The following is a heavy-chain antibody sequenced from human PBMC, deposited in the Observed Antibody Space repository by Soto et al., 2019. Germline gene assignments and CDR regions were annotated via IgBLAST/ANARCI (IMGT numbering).Heavy chain of an antibody. CDR1: GGSISSYY. D-gene: IGHD3-22*01. Sequence: KPSETLPLTCTVSGGSISSYYWSWIRQPPGKGLEWIGYIYYSGSTNYNPSLKSRVTISVDTSKNQFSLKLSSVTAADMAVYYCARSSGYYYDSSGYYSNWFDPWGQGTLVTVAS. V-gene: IGHV4-59*01. CDR2: IYYSGST. J-gene: IGHJ5*02. CDR3: ARSSGYYYDSSGYYSNWFDP.